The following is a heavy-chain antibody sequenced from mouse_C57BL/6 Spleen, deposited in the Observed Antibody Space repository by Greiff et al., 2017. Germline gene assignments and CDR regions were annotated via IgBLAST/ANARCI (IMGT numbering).Heavy chain of an antibody. Sequence: VQLQQSGAELVKPGASVKLSCKASGYTFTSYWMHWVKQRPGQGLEWIGMIHPNSGSTNYNEKFKSNATLTVDKSSSTAYMQLSSLTSEDSAVYYCASSYYAMDYWGQGTSVTVSS. CDR1: GYTFTSYW. CDR3: ASSYYAMDY. CDR2: IHPNSGST. J-gene: IGHJ4*01. V-gene: IGHV1-64*01.